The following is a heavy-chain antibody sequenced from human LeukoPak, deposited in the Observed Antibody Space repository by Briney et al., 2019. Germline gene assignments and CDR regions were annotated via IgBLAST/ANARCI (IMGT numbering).Heavy chain of an antibody. J-gene: IGHJ1*01. CDR1: GGSISSYY. V-gene: IGHV4-59*08. CDR2: IYYSGST. Sequence: SETLSLTCTVSGGSISSYYWSWIRQPPGKGLEWIGYIYYSGSTNYNPSLKSRVTISVDTSKNQFSLKLSSVTAADTAVYYCARSGVVRPNFQRWGQGTLVTVSS. CDR3: ARSGVVRPNFQR. D-gene: IGHD3-3*01.